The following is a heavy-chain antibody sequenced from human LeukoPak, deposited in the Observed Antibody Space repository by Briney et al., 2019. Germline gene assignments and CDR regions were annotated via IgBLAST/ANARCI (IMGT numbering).Heavy chain of an antibody. CDR3: ARLGMGSSSWSSD. CDR2: IYYSGST. Sequence: SQTLSLTCTVSGGSISSGDYYWSWIRQPPGKGLEWIGYIYYSGSTYYNPSLKSRVTISVDTSKNQFSLKLSSVTAADTAVYYCARLGMGSSSWSSDWGQGTLVTVSS. V-gene: IGHV4-30-4*08. J-gene: IGHJ1*01. D-gene: IGHD6-13*01. CDR1: GGSISSGDYY.